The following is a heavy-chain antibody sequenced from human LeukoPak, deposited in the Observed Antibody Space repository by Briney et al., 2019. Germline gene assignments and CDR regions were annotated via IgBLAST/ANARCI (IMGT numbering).Heavy chain of an antibody. V-gene: IGHV3-74*01. CDR3: ARERAATGFDY. CDR2: INTDGSST. Sequence: GGSLRLSCAASGFTFRSYWIHWVRQAPGKGLVWVSRINTDGSSTSYADSVKGRFTISRDNAKNTLYLQMNSLRAEDTAVYYCARERAATGFDYWGQGTLVTVSS. D-gene: IGHD6-25*01. J-gene: IGHJ4*02. CDR1: GFTFRSYW.